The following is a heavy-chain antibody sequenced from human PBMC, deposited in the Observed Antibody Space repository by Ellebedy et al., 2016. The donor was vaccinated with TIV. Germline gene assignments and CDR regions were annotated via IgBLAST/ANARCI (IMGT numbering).Heavy chain of an antibody. Sequence: GGSLRLSCATSGFTFSNYWMTWVLQAPGKGLEWVANIKQDGSEKYYVDSVKGRFSISRDNAKNSLYVQMNSLTDEDTAVYYCARDQWLGRAYYFDSWGQGTLVTVSS. J-gene: IGHJ4*02. CDR1: GFTFSNYW. D-gene: IGHD6-19*01. V-gene: IGHV3-7*01. CDR3: ARDQWLGRAYYFDS. CDR2: IKQDGSEK.